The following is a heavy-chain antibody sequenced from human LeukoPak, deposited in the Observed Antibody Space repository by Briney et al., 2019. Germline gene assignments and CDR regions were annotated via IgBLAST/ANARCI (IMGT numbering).Heavy chain of an antibody. J-gene: IGHJ6*03. CDR1: GFTFSSYA. CDR3: ARGLGADYYYYMDV. CDR2: ISSNGGST. Sequence: PGGSLRLSCAASGFTFSSYATHWVRQAPGKGLEYVSAISSNGGSTYYANSVKGRFTISRDNSKNTLYLQMGSLRAEDMAVYYCARGLGADYYYYMDVWGKGTTVTISS. V-gene: IGHV3-64*01.